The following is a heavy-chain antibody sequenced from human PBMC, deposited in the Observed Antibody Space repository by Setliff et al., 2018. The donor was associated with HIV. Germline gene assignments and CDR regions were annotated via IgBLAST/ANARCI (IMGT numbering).Heavy chain of an antibody. J-gene: IGHJ4*02. CDR2: IHNSGNT. CDR3: ARGYSSAFFHEFFDY. D-gene: IGHD6-25*01. V-gene: IGHV4-4*07. Sequence: SETLSLTCTVSGDSISSYYWSWIRQTAGKGLEWIGRIHNSGNTNYNPSFMSRVSMSVDTSKSQFSLKLRSVTAADTAVYFCARGYSSAFFHEFFDYWGQGTLVTVSS. CDR1: GDSISSYY.